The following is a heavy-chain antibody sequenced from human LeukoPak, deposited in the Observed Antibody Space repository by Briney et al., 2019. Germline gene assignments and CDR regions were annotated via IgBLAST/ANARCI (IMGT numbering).Heavy chain of an antibody. D-gene: IGHD2-8*02. CDR3: ARDRAVVWGFDY. CDR2: ISSSGSTI. CDR1: GFTFSSYS. J-gene: IGHJ4*02. Sequence: GGSLRLSCAASGFTFSSYSIHWVRQAPGKGLEWVSYISSSGSTIYYADSVKGRFTISRDNAKNSLYLQMNSLRAEDTAVYYCARDRAVVWGFDYWGQGTLVTVSS. V-gene: IGHV3-48*04.